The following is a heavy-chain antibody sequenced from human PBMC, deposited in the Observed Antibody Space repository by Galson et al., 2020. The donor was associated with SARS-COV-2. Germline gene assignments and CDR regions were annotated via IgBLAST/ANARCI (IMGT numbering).Heavy chain of an antibody. CDR2: ITSSSTTI. CDR3: ATEAHDY. V-gene: IGHV3-48*02. Sequence: GESLKISCAASGFTFSSYSMNWVRQAPGKGLEWVSYITSSSTTIYYADSVKGRFTISRDNAKNSLYLQMSSLRDKDTAVYYCATEAHDYWGQGTLVTVSS. CDR1: GFTFSSYS. J-gene: IGHJ4*02.